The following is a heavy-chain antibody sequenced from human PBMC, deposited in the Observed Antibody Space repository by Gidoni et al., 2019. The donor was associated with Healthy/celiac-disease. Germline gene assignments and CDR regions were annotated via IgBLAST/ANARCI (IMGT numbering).Heavy chain of an antibody. Sequence: QVQLVQSGAEVKKPGASVMVSCKASGYTFPRYYMHWVRQAPGQGLEWMGIINPSGGSTSDAQKFQGRVTMTRDTSTSTVYMELSSLRSEDTAVYYCARGYDYIWGSYRLGVRDDAFDIWGQGTMVTVSS. D-gene: IGHD3-16*02. J-gene: IGHJ3*02. CDR3: ARGYDYIWGSYRLGVRDDAFDI. V-gene: IGHV1-46*03. CDR2: INPSGGST. CDR1: GYTFPRYY.